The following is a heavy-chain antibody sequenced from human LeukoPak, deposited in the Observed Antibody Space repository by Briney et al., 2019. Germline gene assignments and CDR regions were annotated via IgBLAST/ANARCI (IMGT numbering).Heavy chain of an antibody. Sequence: SETLSLTCTVSGGSISSYYWSWIRQPAGKGLEWIGRIYTSGSTNYNPSLKSRVTMSVDTSKNQFSLKLSSVTAADTAVYYCARDVRFLEWPPVGMGVWGQGTTVTVSS. V-gene: IGHV4-4*07. J-gene: IGHJ6*02. CDR1: GGSISSYY. CDR3: ARDVRFLEWPPVGMGV. CDR2: IYTSGST. D-gene: IGHD3-3*01.